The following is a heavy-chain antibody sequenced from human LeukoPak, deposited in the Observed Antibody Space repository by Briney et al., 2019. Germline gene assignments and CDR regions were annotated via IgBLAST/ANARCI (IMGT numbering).Heavy chain of an antibody. CDR2: ISGSGGST. J-gene: IGHJ4*02. Sequence: PGGSLRLSCAASGFTFSSYAMSWVRQAPGKGLEWVSAISGSGGSTYYADSVKGRFTISRDNSKNTLYLQMSSLRAEDTAVYYCANDQAMVQGVRIFDYWGQGTLVTVSS. V-gene: IGHV3-23*01. D-gene: IGHD3-10*01. CDR1: GFTFSSYA. CDR3: ANDQAMVQGVRIFDY.